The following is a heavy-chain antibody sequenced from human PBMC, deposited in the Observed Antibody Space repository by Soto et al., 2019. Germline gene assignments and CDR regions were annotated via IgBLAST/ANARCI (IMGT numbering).Heavy chain of an antibody. D-gene: IGHD2-15*01. CDR1: GFSLSTSGLG. CDR2: SYRDDAK. Sequence: QITWKESGPPLVKPTQTLTLTCTFSGFSLSTSGLGVGWISQPPGKALEWLALSYRDDAKRYSPFLKSRLAITKDTSKNQVVLTMTNMDPVDTGSYYCAHSNVGKDFDYWGQGTLVTASS. J-gene: IGHJ4*02. CDR3: AHSNVGKDFDY. V-gene: IGHV2-5*02.